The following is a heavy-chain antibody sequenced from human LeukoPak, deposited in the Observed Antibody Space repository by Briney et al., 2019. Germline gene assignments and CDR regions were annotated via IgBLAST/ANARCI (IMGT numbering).Heavy chain of an antibody. CDR3: AKAQRDSSNYYYYMDV. CDR2: ISGNGVGT. V-gene: IGHV3-23*01. J-gene: IGHJ6*03. D-gene: IGHD6-19*01. Sequence: GGSLRLSCAASGFTFSSYAMNWVRQAPGKGLEWVSTISGNGVGTFYADSVKGRFTISRDNSKNTLYLQLNSLRAEDTAIYYCAKAQRDSSNYYYYMDVWGKGTTVTASS. CDR1: GFTFSSYA.